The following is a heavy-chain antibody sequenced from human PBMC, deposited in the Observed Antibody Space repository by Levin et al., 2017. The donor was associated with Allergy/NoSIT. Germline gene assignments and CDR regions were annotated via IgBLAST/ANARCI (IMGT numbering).Heavy chain of an antibody. D-gene: IGHD3-22*01. CDR1: GGSISSSNW. CDR2: INHSGSA. J-gene: IGHJ4*02. Sequence: SQTLSLTCAVSGGSISSSNWWNWVRQPPGKGLEWIGEINHSGSANYNSSLKSRVTISVDKSKNQFSLKLTSVTAADTAVYYCARDKGDYDSSGYYFDYWGQGTLVTVSS. CDR3: ARDKGDYDSSGYYFDY. V-gene: IGHV4-4*02.